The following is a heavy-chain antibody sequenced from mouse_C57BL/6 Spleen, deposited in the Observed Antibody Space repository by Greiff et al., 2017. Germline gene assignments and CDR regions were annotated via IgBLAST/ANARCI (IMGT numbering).Heavy chain of an antibody. Sequence: QVQLQQSGAELVKPGASVKMSCKASGYTFTTYPIEWMKQNHGKSLEWIGNFHPYNDDTKYNEKFKGKATLTVDKPSSTAYMQLSSLTSEDSAVYYCARRGWLLRGYYAMDYWGQGTSVTVSS. CDR1: GYTFTTYP. CDR3: ARRGWLLRGYYAMDY. V-gene: IGHV1-47*01. J-gene: IGHJ4*01. D-gene: IGHD2-3*01. CDR2: FHPYNDDT.